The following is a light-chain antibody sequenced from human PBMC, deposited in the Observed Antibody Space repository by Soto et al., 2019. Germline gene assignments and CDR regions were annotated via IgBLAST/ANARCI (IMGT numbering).Light chain of an antibody. CDR2: KAS. J-gene: IGKJ1*01. CDR1: RHIINW. Sequence: DIPMTQSPSTLSASVGDTVTITCRASRHIINWLAWYQQKPGKAPKLLIYKASNLERGVPSRFSGSGSGTEFALTISSLQPDDFATYYCQQYINYSWTFGPGTKVEIK. V-gene: IGKV1-5*03. CDR3: QQYINYSWT.